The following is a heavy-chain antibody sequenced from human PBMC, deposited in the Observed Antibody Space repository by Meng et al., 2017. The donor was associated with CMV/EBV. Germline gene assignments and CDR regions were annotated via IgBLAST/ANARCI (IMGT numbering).Heavy chain of an antibody. CDR2: IKQDGSEK. D-gene: IGHD2-15*01. J-gene: IGHJ4*02. CDR1: GFTFINYW. Sequence: GGPLRLSCAASGFTFINYWMSWVRQAPGKGLEWVANIKQDGSEKHYVDSVKGRFTISRDNAKNPVFLQMNSLRVEDTAVYYCARICVTGSACYHFDYWGQGTLVTVSS. V-gene: IGHV3-7*01. CDR3: ARICVTGSACYHFDY.